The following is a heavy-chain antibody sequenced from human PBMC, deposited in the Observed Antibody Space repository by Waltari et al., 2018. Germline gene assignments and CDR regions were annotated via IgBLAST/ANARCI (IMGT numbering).Heavy chain of an antibody. V-gene: IGHV3-48*01. J-gene: IGHJ3*02. Sequence: EVQLVESGGGLVQPGGSLRLSCAASGLTFSSYSMNWARHAPGKGLEGVSYISSNSSTIYYADSVKGRFTISRDNAKNSLYLQMNSLRAEDTAVYYCARGEVGAYVHDAFDIWGQGTMVTVSS. CDR2: ISSNSSTI. CDR3: ARGEVGAYVHDAFDI. CDR1: GLTFSSYS. D-gene: IGHD1-26*01.